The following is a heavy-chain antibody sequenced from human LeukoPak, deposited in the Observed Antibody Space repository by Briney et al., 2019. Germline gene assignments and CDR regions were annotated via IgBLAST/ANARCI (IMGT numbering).Heavy chain of an antibody. CDR2: IFYSGST. D-gene: IGHD6-13*01. V-gene: IGHV4-39*07. J-gene: IGHJ6*03. Sequence: SETLSLTCTVSSGSISTSNYYWGWVRQPPGKALEWIGNIFYSGSTYYSPSLKSRVTISLDTSKNQFSLKLSSVTAADTAVYYCANLVAAGVYYYYYMDVWGKGTTVTVSS. CDR3: ANLVAAGVYYYYYMDV. CDR1: SGSISTSNYY.